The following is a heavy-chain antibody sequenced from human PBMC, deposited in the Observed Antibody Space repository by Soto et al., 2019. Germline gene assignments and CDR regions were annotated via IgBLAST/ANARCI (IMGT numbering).Heavy chain of an antibody. J-gene: IGHJ6*02. CDR2: IYNTGST. CDR3: ARNTLHSSSSVYYYYGMDV. V-gene: IGHV4-61*01. D-gene: IGHD6-6*01. CDR1: GGSVSSGSHY. Sequence: QVQLKEWGPGLVKPSETLSLTCTVSGGSVSSGSHYWSWIRQPPGKGLEWVGYIYNTGSTNYNPSLKSRVTISVDMSKNQFSLKLRSVSTADTAVYYCARNTLHSSSSVYYYYGMDVWGRGTTVTVSS.